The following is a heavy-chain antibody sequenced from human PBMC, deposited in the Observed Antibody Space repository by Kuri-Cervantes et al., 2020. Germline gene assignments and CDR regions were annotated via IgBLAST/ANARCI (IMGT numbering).Heavy chain of an antibody. CDR1: GGSISSSSYY. CDR2: IYYSGST. CDR3: ARAGPGNTMVRGVITRPRYFDY. D-gene: IGHD3-10*01. Sequence: SETLSLTCTVSGGSISSSSYYWGWICQPPGKGLEWIGSIYYSGSTYYNPSLKSRVTISVDTSKNQFSLKLSSVTAADTAVYYCARAGPGNTMVRGVITRPRYFDYWGQGTLVTVSS. J-gene: IGHJ4*02. V-gene: IGHV4-39*07.